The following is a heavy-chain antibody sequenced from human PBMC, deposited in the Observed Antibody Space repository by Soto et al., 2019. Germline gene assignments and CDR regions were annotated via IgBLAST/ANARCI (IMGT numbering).Heavy chain of an antibody. CDR2: IYWDDDK. Sequence: QITLKESGPTLVKPTQTLTLTCTFSGFSLTTSGVGVGWIRQPPGKALEGLALIYWDDDKRYSPSLKSRLTITNATSKTPLVLTMTNMDPADTATYFCSHRTTTVTWCFAPWGQGPLVTVSS. D-gene: IGHD4-17*01. CDR3: SHRTTTVTWCFAP. CDR1: GFSLTTSGVG. J-gene: IGHJ5*02. V-gene: IGHV2-5*02.